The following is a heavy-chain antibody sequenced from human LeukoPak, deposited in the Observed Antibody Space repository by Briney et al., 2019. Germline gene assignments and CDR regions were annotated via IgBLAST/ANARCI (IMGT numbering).Heavy chain of an antibody. CDR1: GFTLSTYG. J-gene: IGHJ4*02. D-gene: IGHD6-19*01. CDR2: ISGSGGTT. Sequence: QPGGSLRLSCAASGFTLSTYGMNWVRQTPGKGLEWVSVISGSGGTTAYADSVKGRFTISRDNSENTLYLQMNNLRVDDTAIYYCVKSSNGWYVFEYWGQGALVIVSS. V-gene: IGHV3-23*01. CDR3: VKSSNGWYVFEY.